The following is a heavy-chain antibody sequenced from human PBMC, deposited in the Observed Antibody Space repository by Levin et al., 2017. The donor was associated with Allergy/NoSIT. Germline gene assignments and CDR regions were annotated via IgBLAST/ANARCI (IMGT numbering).Heavy chain of an antibody. J-gene: IGHJ4*02. CDR1: GFTVSDYY. Sequence: LSLTCAASGFTVSDYYMNRIRQAPGKGLEWVSYITSSSGYTKYADSLKGRFTISRDNAKNSLYLQMNSLRAEDTAIYYCVREGHTVTGTTTGLDFWGQGTLVTVSS. D-gene: IGHD1-1*01. CDR2: ITSSSGYT. V-gene: IGHV3-11*05. CDR3: VREGHTVTGTTTGLDF.